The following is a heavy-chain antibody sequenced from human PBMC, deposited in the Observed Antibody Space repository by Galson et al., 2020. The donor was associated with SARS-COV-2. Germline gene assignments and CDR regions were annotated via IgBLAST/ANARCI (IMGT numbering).Heavy chain of an antibody. CDR3: ARGVESIGETAFDV. V-gene: IGHV6-1*01. Sequence: SQTPSPSPVFSLDTASSDSAGSNWIRQSPTRGLEYLGRTSYRSGWFNDYGVSVEARIKISPDTSKNQFSLHLSSVSPEDTAVYYWARGVESIGETAFDVWVQGTMVTVSS. D-gene: IGHD2-21*01. J-gene: IGHJ3*01. CDR1: LDTASSDSAG. CDR2: TSYRSGWFN.